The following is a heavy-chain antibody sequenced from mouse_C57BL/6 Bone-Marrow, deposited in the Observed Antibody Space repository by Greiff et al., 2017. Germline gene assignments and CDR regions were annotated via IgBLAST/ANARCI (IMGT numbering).Heavy chain of an antibody. V-gene: IGHV5-9-1*02. CDR3: TTMSLGGGRYFDV. CDR2: ISSGGDYI. Sequence: DVQLVQSGDGLVKPGGSLKLSCAASGFTFSSYAMSWVRQTPEQRLEWVAYISSGGDYIYYADTVKGGFTISRDNARNTLYLQMSSLKSEDTAMYDGTTMSLGGGRYFDVWGTGTTVTVAA. CDR1: GFTFSSYA. J-gene: IGHJ1*03. D-gene: IGHD6-2*01.